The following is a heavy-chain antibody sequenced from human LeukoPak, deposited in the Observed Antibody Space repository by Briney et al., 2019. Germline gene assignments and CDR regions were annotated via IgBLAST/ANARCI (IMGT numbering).Heavy chain of an antibody. CDR2: IYYSGSA. CDR1: GGSISSSY. Sequence: PSETLSLTCTVSGGSISSSYWSWIRQPPGKGLEWIGYIYYSGSANYNPSLQSRVTMSVVTSKNQFSLKLSSVTAADTAVYYCARRWGGRDAFDIWGQGTMVTVSS. V-gene: IGHV4-59*08. CDR3: ARRWGGRDAFDI. D-gene: IGHD7-27*01. J-gene: IGHJ3*02.